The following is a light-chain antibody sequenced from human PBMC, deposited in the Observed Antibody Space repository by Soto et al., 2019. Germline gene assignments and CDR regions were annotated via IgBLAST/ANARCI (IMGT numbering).Light chain of an antibody. V-gene: IGKV1-9*01. CDR3: QQFNSYPNT. CDR2: GAL. Sequence: DIQLNQSPSFLSASVGARVTITCRASQGISSYLAWYQQKPGKAPNLLIFGALILHSGVPSRFRGSGSGTEFTLTISSLQPEDFATYYCQQFNSYPNTFGQGTKLEIK. CDR1: QGISSY. J-gene: IGKJ2*01.